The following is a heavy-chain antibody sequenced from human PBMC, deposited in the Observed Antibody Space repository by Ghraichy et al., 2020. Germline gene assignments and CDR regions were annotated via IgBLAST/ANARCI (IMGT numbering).Heavy chain of an antibody. D-gene: IGHD4-17*01. CDR3: ARHIDGDYVFRRYYYYGMDV. Sequence: SETLSLTCTVSGGSISSYYWSWIRQPPGKGLEWIGYIYTSGSTNYNPSLKSRDTISVDTSKNQFSLKLSSVTAADTAVYYCARHIDGDYVFRRYYYYGMDVWGQGTTVTVSS. CDR2: IYTSGST. J-gene: IGHJ6*02. V-gene: IGHV4-4*09. CDR1: GGSISSYY.